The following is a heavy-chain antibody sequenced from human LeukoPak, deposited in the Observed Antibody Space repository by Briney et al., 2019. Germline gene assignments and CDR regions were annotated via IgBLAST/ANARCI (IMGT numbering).Heavy chain of an antibody. CDR3: ARDVGGRDIVLG. J-gene: IGHJ4*02. D-gene: IGHD3-16*02. V-gene: IGHV1-2*02. Sequence: ASVKVSCKASGYTFTGYSIHWVRQAPGQGLEWMGWIHPNSGGTNYAQKFQGRVTMTRDTSISTAYMELSRLRSDDTAVYYCARDVGGRDIVLGWGQGTLVTVSS. CDR2: IHPNSGGT. CDR1: GYTFTGYS.